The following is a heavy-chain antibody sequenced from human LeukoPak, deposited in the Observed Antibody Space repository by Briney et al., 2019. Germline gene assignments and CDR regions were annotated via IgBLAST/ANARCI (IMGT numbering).Heavy chain of an antibody. CDR1: GFTVSSNY. Sequence: GGSLRFSCAASGFTVSSNYMSWVRQAPGKGLEWVSVIYSGGTTNYADSVKGRFTISRGNSKNTLYLQVNSLRAEDTAIYFCARFLSYYYGLDVWGQGTTVTVSS. V-gene: IGHV3-66*01. J-gene: IGHJ6*02. CDR2: IYSGGTT. CDR3: ARFLSYYYGLDV.